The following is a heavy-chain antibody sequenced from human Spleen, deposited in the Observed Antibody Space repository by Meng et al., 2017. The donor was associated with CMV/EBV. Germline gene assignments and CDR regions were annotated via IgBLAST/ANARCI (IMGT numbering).Heavy chain of an antibody. D-gene: IGHD2-15*01. CDR2: LRGKAYGGTT. J-gene: IGHJ4*02. Sequence: GESLKISCTGSGFTFGDYAVTWVRQAPGKGLEGVGLLRGKAYGGTTDYAAAVQGRFAISRDDSKNTLYLQMNSLRAEDTAVYYCARARCSGGSCLDYWGQGTLVTVSS. CDR1: GFTFGDYA. CDR3: ARARCSGGSCLDY. V-gene: IGHV3-49*04.